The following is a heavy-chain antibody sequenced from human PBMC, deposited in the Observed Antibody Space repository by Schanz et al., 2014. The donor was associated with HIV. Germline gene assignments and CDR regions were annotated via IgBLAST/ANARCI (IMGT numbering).Heavy chain of an antibody. Sequence: QVQLVESGGGVVQPGRSLRLSCAASGFTFNDYYMTWIRQAPGKGLEWVSYISDTGTTTYYADSVNGRFTISRDNAKNSMFLQMNRLRAEDTAVYYCARENPLYYYLHGGPFDIWGQGTMVTVSS. D-gene: IGHD3-10*01. CDR3: ARENPLYYYLHGGPFDI. CDR1: GFTFNDYY. CDR2: ISDTGTTT. V-gene: IGHV3-11*04. J-gene: IGHJ3*02.